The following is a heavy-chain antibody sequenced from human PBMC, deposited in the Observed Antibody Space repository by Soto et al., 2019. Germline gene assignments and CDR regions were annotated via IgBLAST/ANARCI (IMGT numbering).Heavy chain of an antibody. J-gene: IGHJ4*02. Sequence: QVQLVQSGAEVKKPGSSVKVSCKASGGTFSDYAISWVRQAPGQGLEWMGGTIPIFDTANYAQKFQDRVTKTADKYTMTSYMEVSSLRSHDTAVYASASHQALSVGTHFESWGQGAQVTVAS. CDR2: TIPIFDTA. CDR1: GGTFSDYA. V-gene: IGHV1-69*06. D-gene: IGHD1-1*01. CDR3: ASHQALSVGTHFES.